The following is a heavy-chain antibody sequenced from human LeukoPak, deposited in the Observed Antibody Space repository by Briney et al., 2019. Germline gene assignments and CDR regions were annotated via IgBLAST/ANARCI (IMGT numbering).Heavy chain of an antibody. CDR2: IYYSGTT. J-gene: IGHJ5*02. Sequence: SETLSLTCTVSGDSVSSSSYYWGWIRQPPGKGLEWIGSIYYSGTTSYNPPLKSRVTISVDTSKNQFSLMLTSETASDTAVYFCGGAATGTVGWFDPWGQGTLVTVSS. CDR1: GDSVSSSSYY. D-gene: IGHD6-13*01. CDR3: GGAATGTVGWFDP. V-gene: IGHV4-39*01.